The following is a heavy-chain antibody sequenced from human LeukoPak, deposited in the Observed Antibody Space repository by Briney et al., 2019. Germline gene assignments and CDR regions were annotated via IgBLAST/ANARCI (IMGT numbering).Heavy chain of an antibody. CDR2: INSDGSST. V-gene: IGHV3-74*01. J-gene: IGHJ4*02. D-gene: IGHD6-19*01. Sequence: PGGSLRLSCAASGFTFSSYWMHWVRQAPGKGLVWVSRINSDGSSTSYADSVKGRFTISRDNAKNTLYLQMNSLRAEDTAVYYCAIGGIAVAGTPRYFDYWGQGTLVTVSS. CDR3: AIGGIAVAGTPRYFDY. CDR1: GFTFSSYW.